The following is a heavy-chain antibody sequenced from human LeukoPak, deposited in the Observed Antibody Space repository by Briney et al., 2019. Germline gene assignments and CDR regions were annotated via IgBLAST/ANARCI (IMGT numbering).Heavy chain of an antibody. V-gene: IGHV3-23*01. CDR1: VFNLRSYG. D-gene: IGHD3-10*01. CDR3: AKSSGFYYMDV. J-gene: IGHJ6*03. Sequence: GGSLRLSCAASVFNLRSYGMSWVRQAPGKGLEWVSSIVGSGGTTYYADSVKGRFTISRDNSKNTLYLQMNSLRAEDTAVYYCAKSSGFYYMDVWGKGTTVTISS. CDR2: IVGSGGTT.